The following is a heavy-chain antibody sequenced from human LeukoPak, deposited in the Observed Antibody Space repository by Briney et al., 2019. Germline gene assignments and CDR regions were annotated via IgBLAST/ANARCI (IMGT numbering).Heavy chain of an antibody. Sequence: SETLSLTCAVSGGSISSNNWWSWVRQPPGKGLEWIGEIYHSGSTNYNPSLKSRVTISVDTSKNQFSLKLSSVTAADTAAYYCARGRSGGSVTGVHYYYYYYMDVWGKGTTVTVSS. CDR1: GGSISSNNW. CDR3: ARGRSGGSVTGVHYYYYYYMDV. D-gene: IGHD3-16*01. V-gene: IGHV4-4*02. J-gene: IGHJ6*03. CDR2: IYHSGST.